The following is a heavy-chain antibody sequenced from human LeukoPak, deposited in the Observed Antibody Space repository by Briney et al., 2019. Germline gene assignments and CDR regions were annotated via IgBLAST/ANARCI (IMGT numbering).Heavy chain of an antibody. Sequence: SETLSLTCAVYGGSFSGYYWSWIRQPPGKGLEWIGEINHSGSTNYNPSLKSRITISIDTSKNQFSLKLSSVTAADTAVYYCARVGYYDSSAQIGYWGQGTLVTVSS. CDR1: GGSFSGYY. J-gene: IGHJ4*02. D-gene: IGHD3-22*01. CDR3: ARVGYYDSSAQIGY. CDR2: INHSGST. V-gene: IGHV4-34*01.